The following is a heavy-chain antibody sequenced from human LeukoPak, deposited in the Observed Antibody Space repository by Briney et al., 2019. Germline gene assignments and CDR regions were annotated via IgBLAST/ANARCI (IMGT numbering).Heavy chain of an antibody. V-gene: IGHV3-53*01. CDR1: EFTVSSNH. Sequence: PGGSLRLSCAASEFTVSSNHMSWVRPAPWKGLEWVSVIYSGGSTDYADPVKGRFTISRDNSKNTLYLQMNSLRAEDTAVYHCARGPAGYNWGQGTLVTVSS. D-gene: IGHD1-1*01. CDR2: IYSGGST. CDR3: ARGPAGYN. J-gene: IGHJ4*02.